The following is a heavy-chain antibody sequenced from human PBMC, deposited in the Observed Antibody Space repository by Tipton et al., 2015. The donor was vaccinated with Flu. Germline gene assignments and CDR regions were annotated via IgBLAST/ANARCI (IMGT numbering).Heavy chain of an antibody. D-gene: IGHD1-26*01. CDR3: ARGAIVDNWFDP. CDR2: IYYSGST. V-gene: IGHV4-39*07. CDR1: GGSISSSSYY. Sequence: TLSLTCTVSGGSISSSSYYWGWIRQPPGKGLEWIGSIYYSGSTYYNPSLKSRVTISVDTSKNQFSLKLSSVTAADTAVYYCARGAIVDNWFDPWGQGTLVTVSS. J-gene: IGHJ5*02.